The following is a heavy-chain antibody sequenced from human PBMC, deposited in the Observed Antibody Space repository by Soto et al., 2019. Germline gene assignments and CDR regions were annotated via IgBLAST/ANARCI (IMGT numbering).Heavy chain of an antibody. D-gene: IGHD1-20*01. CDR3: ARSITGTVSYYDGMDV. Sequence: QVQLVQSGAEVKKPGSSVKVSCKASGGTFGSYAISWVRQAPGQGLEWMGGIIPIFGTANYAQKFQGRVTSTSDESTSTAYMGLSSRRSEDTAVYYCARSITGTVSYYDGMDVWGQGTTVTVSS. J-gene: IGHJ6*02. V-gene: IGHV1-69*05. CDR1: GGTFGSYA. CDR2: IIPIFGTA.